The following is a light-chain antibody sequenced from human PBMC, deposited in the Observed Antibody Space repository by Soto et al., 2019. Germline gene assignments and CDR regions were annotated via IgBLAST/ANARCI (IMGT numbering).Light chain of an antibody. CDR2: DNK. CDR1: SSNIGNNW. Sequence: QSVLTQPPSVSAAPGQRVTISCSGNSSNIGNNWVSWYQQVPGTAPKLLIYDNKSRPSGIPDRFSGSKSGTSATLGITGLQTGDEADYFCGAWDSSLSAYVFGTGTKVTVL. CDR3: GAWDSSLSAYV. V-gene: IGLV1-51*01. J-gene: IGLJ1*01.